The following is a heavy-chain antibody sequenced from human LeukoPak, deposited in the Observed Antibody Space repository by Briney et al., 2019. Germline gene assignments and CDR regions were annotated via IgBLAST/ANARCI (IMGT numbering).Heavy chain of an antibody. D-gene: IGHD1-26*01. V-gene: IGHV3-43*01. CDR3: ARDVGAADAFDI. CDR2: VSWDGDTT. CDR1: GFTFDDYI. J-gene: IGHJ3*02. Sequence: PGGSLRLSCAASGFTFDDYIMHWVRQAPGKGLEWVSLVSWDGDTTYYADSVKGRFTISRDNSKNTLYLQMNSLRAEDTAVYYCARDVGAADAFDIWGQGTMVTVSS.